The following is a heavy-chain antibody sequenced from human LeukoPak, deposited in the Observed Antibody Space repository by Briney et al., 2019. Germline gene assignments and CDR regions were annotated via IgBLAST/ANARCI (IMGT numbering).Heavy chain of an antibody. CDR1: GFTFSSYS. CDR3: ATEGYCSGGSYYPHGWFDP. J-gene: IGHJ5*02. CDR2: ISSSSSYI. Sequence: GGSLRLSCAASGFTFSSYSMNWVRQAPGKGLEWVSSISSSSSYIYYADSVKGRFTISRDNAKNSLYLQMNSLRAEDTAVYYCATEGYCSGGSYYPHGWFDPWGQGTLVTVSS. D-gene: IGHD2-15*01. V-gene: IGHV3-21*01.